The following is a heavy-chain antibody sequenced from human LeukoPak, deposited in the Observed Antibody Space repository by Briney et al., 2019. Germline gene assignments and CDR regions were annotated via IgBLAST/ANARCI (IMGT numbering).Heavy chain of an antibody. Sequence: ASVKVSCKASGYTFTSYYMHWVRQAPGQGLEWMGIINPSAGTTSYAQKFQGRVTMTRDTSTSTVYMELSSLTSEDTAVYYCGGGGPMTYQAYWGQGTLVTVSS. D-gene: IGHD2-21*02. CDR1: GYTFTSYY. J-gene: IGHJ4*02. CDR3: GGGGPMTYQAY. V-gene: IGHV1-46*01. CDR2: INPSAGTT.